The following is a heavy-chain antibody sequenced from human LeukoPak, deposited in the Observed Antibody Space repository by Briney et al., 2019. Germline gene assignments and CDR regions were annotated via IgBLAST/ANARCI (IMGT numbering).Heavy chain of an antibody. CDR3: ARAPPFYDSSGYYRAVFFDY. CDR1: GGSFSGYY. V-gene: IGHV4-59*01. Sequence: SETLSLTCAVYGGSFSGYYWSWIRQPPGKGLEWIGHIYYSGSTNYNPSLKSRVTISVDTSKNQFSLKLSSVTAADTAVYYCARAPPFYDSSGYYRAVFFDYWGQGTLVTVSS. J-gene: IGHJ4*02. CDR2: IYYSGST. D-gene: IGHD3-22*01.